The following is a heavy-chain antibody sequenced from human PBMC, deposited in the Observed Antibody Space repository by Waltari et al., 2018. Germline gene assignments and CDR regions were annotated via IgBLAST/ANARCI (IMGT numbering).Heavy chain of an antibody. CDR1: GGSFSDYH. V-gene: IGHV4-34*01. D-gene: IGHD3-22*01. J-gene: IGHJ5*02. CDR2: IKHTGNT. Sequence: QVQLQLWGAGLLKPSETLSLTCAVQGGSFSDYHWTWTRQPPGMGLEWIGEIKHTGNTNYNPSLKSRVTLSIDTSKSQISLNLRSVTAADTAVYYCARPLPVGGYYWDLWAQGTLVTVSS. CDR3: ARPLPVGGYYWDL.